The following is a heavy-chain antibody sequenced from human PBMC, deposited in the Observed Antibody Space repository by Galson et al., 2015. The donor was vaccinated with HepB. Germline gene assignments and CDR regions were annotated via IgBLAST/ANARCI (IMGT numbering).Heavy chain of an antibody. J-gene: IGHJ4*02. Sequence: SLRLSCAASGFEFNFYWMTWVRQAPGKGLEWVANIKRDSSEKYLADSVKGRFALSRENAKTSVYLQMNDLRAEDTAVYYCARARSNGANYHLVFDSWGQGALVTISS. D-gene: IGHD4/OR15-4a*01. CDR3: ARARSNGANYHLVFDS. V-gene: IGHV3-7*01. CDR2: IKRDSSEK. CDR1: GFEFNFYW.